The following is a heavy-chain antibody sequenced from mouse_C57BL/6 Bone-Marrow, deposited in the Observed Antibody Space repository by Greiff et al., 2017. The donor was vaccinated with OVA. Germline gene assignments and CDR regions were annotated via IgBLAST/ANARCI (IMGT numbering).Heavy chain of an antibody. V-gene: IGHV1-26*01. J-gene: IGHJ4*01. Sequence: EVQLQQSGPELVKPGASVKISCKASGYTFTDYYMNWVKQSHGKSLEWIGDINPNNGGTSYNQKFKGKATLTVAKSSSTAYIELRSLTSEDSAGYYCARLIRYCYAMDYWGQGTSVTVSS. CDR1: GYTFTDYY. CDR2: INPNNGGT. D-gene: IGHD1-1*01. CDR3: ARLIRYCYAMDY.